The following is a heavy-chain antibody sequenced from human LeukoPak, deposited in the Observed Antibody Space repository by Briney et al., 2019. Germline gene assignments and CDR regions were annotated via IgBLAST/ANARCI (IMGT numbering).Heavy chain of an antibody. V-gene: IGHV1-46*01. CDR3: ARDVHYYGSWSYYRYWFEP. Sequence: GASVKVSCKASGYTITSYYMHWVRQAPGQGHEWMGIINPSGGSTSYAQKFQGRVTMTRDTSTSTVYMELSSLRSEDTAVYYCARDVHYYGSWSYYRYWFEPWGQGTLVTVSS. D-gene: IGHD3-10*01. CDR2: INPSGGST. J-gene: IGHJ5*02. CDR1: GYTITSYY.